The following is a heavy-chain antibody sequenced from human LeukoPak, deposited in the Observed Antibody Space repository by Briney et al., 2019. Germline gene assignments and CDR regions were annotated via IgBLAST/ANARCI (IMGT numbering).Heavy chain of an antibody. Sequence: ASVKVSFKASGYTFTSNYIHWVRQAPGQGLEWMGLVNPSGGSTTYAQMFQGRVTMTRDTYTSTVYLELSSLRSEDTAVYYCAKGGVAGTFDYWGQGTQVTVSS. D-gene: IGHD6-19*01. J-gene: IGHJ4*02. CDR2: VNPSGGST. CDR1: GYTFTSNY. V-gene: IGHV1-46*01. CDR3: AKGGVAGTFDY.